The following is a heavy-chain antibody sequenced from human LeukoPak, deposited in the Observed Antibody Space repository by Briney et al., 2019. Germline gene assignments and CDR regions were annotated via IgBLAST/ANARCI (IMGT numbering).Heavy chain of an antibody. V-gene: IGHV3-74*01. D-gene: IGHD3-22*01. CDR2: INSDGSST. Sequence: GGSLRLSXAASGFTFSSYWMHWVRQAPGKGLVWVSRINSDGSSTSYADSVKGRFTISRDSAKNTLYLQMNSLRAEDTALYYCARDSITMIEKYDAFDIWGQGTMVTVSS. CDR1: GFTFSSYW. J-gene: IGHJ3*02. CDR3: ARDSITMIEKYDAFDI.